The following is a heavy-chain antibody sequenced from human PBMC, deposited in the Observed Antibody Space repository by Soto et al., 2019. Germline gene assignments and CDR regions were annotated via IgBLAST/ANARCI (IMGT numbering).Heavy chain of an antibody. J-gene: IGHJ4*02. CDR3: ARDRSVISVARD. CDR1: GFAFSGFG. Sequence: QVQLVESGGGVVQPGRSLRLSCGASGFAFSGFGMHWIRQTPGKGLEWVALIWYDGSQKHYADSVKGRFTISRDNSKNTLYLQMNSLRGEDTAMYYCARDRSVISVARDWGQGTLVTVSS. D-gene: IGHD2-15*01. CDR2: IWYDGSQK. V-gene: IGHV3-33*01.